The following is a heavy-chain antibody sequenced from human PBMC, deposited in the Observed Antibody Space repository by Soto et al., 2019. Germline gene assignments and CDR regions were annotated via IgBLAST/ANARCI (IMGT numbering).Heavy chain of an antibody. J-gene: IGHJ6*03. CDR2: SYPSDSDT. D-gene: IGHD3-16*01. V-gene: IGHV5-51*01. CDR3: ARQGVWQDVNSAMDV. CDR1: GYIVTTYW. Sequence: LGESLKISCKTSGYIVTTYWIGWVRQMAGKGLEWMGISYPSDSDTWYSPSFQGKVTISADKSISTVYLQWSSLKASDTAIYYFARQGVWQDVNSAMDVWGKGTTVTVSS.